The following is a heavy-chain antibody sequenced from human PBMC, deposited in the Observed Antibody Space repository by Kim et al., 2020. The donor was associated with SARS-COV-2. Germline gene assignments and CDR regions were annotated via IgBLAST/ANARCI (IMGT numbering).Heavy chain of an antibody. J-gene: IGHJ4*02. CDR3: AIDDRSSWGFDY. CDR2: IWYDGSNK. D-gene: IGHD6-13*01. CDR1: GFTFSSHG. V-gene: IGHV3-33*01. Sequence: GGSLRLSCAASGFTFSSHGMHWVRQAPGKGLEWVAVIWYDGSNKYYADSVKGRFTISRDNSKNTLYLQMNSLRAEDTAVYYCAIDDRSSWGFDYWGQGTLVTVSS.